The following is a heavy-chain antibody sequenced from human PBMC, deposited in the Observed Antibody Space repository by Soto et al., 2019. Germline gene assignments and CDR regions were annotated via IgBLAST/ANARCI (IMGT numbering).Heavy chain of an antibody. J-gene: IGHJ4*02. CDR1: GFTFSSYA. CDR3: ANQYYGSGSYSVYFDY. V-gene: IGHV3-23*01. CDR2: ISGSGGST. D-gene: IGHD3-10*01. Sequence: GGSLRLSCAASGFTFSSYAMSWVRQAPGKGLEWVSAISGSGGSTYYADSVKGRFTISRDNSKNTLYLQMNSLRAEDTAVYYCANQYYGSGSYSVYFDYWRQRTLVTVSS.